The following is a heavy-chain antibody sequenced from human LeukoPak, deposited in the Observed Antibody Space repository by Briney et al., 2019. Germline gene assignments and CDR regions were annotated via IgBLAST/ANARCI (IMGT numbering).Heavy chain of an antibody. Sequence: SETLSLTCTVSGGSISSSSYYWSWIRQPAGKGLEWIGRIYTSGSTNYNPSLKSRVTMSVDTSKNQFSLKLSSVTAADTAVYYCARDGSYYYQTFDYWGQGTLVTVSS. CDR1: GGSISSSSYY. CDR3: ARDGSYYYQTFDY. V-gene: IGHV4-61*02. D-gene: IGHD3-10*01. J-gene: IGHJ4*02. CDR2: IYTSGST.